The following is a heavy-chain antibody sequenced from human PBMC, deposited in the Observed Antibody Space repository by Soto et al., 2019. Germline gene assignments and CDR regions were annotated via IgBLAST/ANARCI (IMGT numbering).Heavy chain of an antibody. CDR2: ISAHNGNT. J-gene: IGHJ4*02. CDR1: GYGFTTYG. Sequence: QVHLVQSGAEVKKPGASVKVSCKGSGYGFTTYGITWVRQAPGQGLEWMAWISAHNGNTNYAQKLQGRVTVTRDTSTSTAYMELRSLRSDDTAVYYSARGMSGDYWGQAALVTVSS. V-gene: IGHV1-18*01. CDR3: ARGMSGDY.